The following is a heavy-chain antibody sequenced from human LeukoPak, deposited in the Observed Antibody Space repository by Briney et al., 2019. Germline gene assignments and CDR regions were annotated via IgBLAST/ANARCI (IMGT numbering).Heavy chain of an antibody. CDR2: ISGSGDNT. CDR3: AKGSYYDSSGSFYFDY. V-gene: IGHV3-23*01. CDR1: GFTFSSYA. Sequence: PGGSLRLSCAASGFTFSSYAMSWVRQAPGKGLEWVSGISGSGDNTYYADSVKGRFTISRDNSKNTLYVQVNSLGTEDTAAYYCAKGSYYDSSGSFYFDYWGQGTLVXVSS. J-gene: IGHJ4*02. D-gene: IGHD3-22*01.